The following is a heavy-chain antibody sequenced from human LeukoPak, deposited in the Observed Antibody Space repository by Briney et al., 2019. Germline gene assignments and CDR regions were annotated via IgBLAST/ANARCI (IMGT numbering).Heavy chain of an antibody. CDR2: ISNSGST. J-gene: IGHJ4*02. Sequence: SETLSLTCTVSGESISSYYWSWIRQPPGKGLEWIGYISNSGSTNYNSSLKSRVTISVDRSKNQFSLKLSSVTAADTAVYYCARELVGFGEPRFDYWGQGTRVTVPS. V-gene: IGHV4-59*01. D-gene: IGHD3-10*01. CDR3: ARELVGFGEPRFDY. CDR1: GESISSYY.